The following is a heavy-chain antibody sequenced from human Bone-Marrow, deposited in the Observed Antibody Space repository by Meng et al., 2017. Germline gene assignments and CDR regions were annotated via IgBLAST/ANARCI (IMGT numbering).Heavy chain of an antibody. D-gene: IGHD6-13*01. J-gene: IGHJ4*02. CDR2: MNPNSGNT. CDR1: GYTFTSYD. Sequence: QGRLVWCGAGVRKPGASVKDSRKASGYTFTSYDINWVRQATGQGLEWMGWMNPNSGNTGYAQKFQGRVTMTRNTSISTAYMELSSLRSEDTAVYYCARQYSSRGEDYWGQGTLVTVSS. CDR3: ARQYSSRGEDY. V-gene: IGHV1-8*01.